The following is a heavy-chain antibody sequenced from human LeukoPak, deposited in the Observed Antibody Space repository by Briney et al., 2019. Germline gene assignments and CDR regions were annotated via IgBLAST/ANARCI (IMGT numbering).Heavy chain of an antibody. D-gene: IGHD3-10*01. CDR2: ISSSGSTI. CDR3: ARGLLWFGELTYFDY. J-gene: IGHJ4*02. V-gene: IGHV3-11*01. CDR1: GFTFSDYY. Sequence: SGGSLRLSCAASGFTFSDYYMSWIRQAPGKGLEWVSYISSSGSTIYYADSVKGRFTISRDNAKNSLYLQMNSLRAEDTAVYYCARGLLWFGELTYFDYWGQGTLVTVSS.